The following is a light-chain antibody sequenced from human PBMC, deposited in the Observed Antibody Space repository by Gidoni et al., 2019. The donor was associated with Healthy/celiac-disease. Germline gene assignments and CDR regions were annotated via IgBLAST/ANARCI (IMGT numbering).Light chain of an antibody. J-gene: IGKJ2*01. Sequence: EIVMTQSPATLSVSPGERATLSCRASQRVSSNLAWYQQKPGQAPRLLIYGASTRAPGIPARFSGSGSGTEFTITISSLQSEDFAVYYCQQYNNWPLYTFGQXTKLEIK. CDR3: QQYNNWPLYT. CDR2: GAS. CDR1: QRVSSN. V-gene: IGKV3-15*01.